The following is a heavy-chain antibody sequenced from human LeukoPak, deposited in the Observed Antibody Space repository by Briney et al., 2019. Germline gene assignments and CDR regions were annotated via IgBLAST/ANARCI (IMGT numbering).Heavy chain of an antibody. CDR3: ARGWDSLSDAFDI. CDR1: GGSISSYY. D-gene: IGHD1-26*01. V-gene: IGHV4-59*12. J-gene: IGHJ3*02. CDR2: IYHSGST. Sequence: TSETLSLTCTVSGGSISSYYWSWIRQPPGKGLEWIGYIYHSGSTYYNPSLKSRVTISVDRSKNQFSLKLSSVTAADTAVYYCARGWDSLSDAFDIWGQGTMVTVSS.